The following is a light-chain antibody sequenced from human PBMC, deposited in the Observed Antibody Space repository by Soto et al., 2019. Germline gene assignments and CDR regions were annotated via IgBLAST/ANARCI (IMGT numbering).Light chain of an antibody. V-gene: IGKV3-20*01. Sequence: EIVLTQSPGTLSLSPGERATLSCRASHSVTKNYLAWYQQKPGQAPRLLIDDASRRATGIPDRFSGSGSGTDFTLTISRLEPEEFAVYYCQQCSSLPLTFGGGTKVDIK. CDR1: HSVTKNY. J-gene: IGKJ4*01. CDR2: DAS. CDR3: QQCSSLPLT.